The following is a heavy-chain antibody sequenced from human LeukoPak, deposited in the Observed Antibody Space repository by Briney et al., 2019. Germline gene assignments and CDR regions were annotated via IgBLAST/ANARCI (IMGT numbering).Heavy chain of an antibody. J-gene: IGHJ4*02. V-gene: IGHV5-51*01. CDR3: ARSRYDYIWGSDKFFDY. CDR1: GYNFNNFW. Sequence: GEPLMISCQISGYNFNNFWIGWVRQMPGRGLEWMWLIYPGDSDTKYSPPLQGQVTITVETSIRTAYLQWRSLKAADSAVYFCARSRYDYIWGSDKFFDYWGQGTRVTVSA. CDR2: IYPGDSDT. D-gene: IGHD3-16*01.